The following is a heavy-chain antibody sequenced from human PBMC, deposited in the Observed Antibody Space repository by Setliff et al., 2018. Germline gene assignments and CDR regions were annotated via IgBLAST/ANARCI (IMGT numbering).Heavy chain of an antibody. J-gene: IGHJ1*01. Sequence: ASVKVSCKVSGYTLTELSMHWVRQAPGKGLEWMGGFDPEDGETIYAQKFQGRVTMTEDTSTDTAYMELSSLRSENTAVYYCATYVGITYYYDSSGYPTHFQHWGQGTLVTVSS. V-gene: IGHV1-24*01. CDR1: GYTLTELS. CDR2: FDPEDGET. D-gene: IGHD3-22*01. CDR3: ATYVGITYYYDSSGYPTHFQH.